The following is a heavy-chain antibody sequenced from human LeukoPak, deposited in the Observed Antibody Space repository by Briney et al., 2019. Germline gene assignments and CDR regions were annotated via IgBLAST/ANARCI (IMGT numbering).Heavy chain of an antibody. CDR3: ARVVGLTGYSSSWYSGYYYYMDV. D-gene: IGHD6-13*01. CDR2: IISIFGTA. CDR1: GGTFSSYA. V-gene: IGHV1-69*06. J-gene: IGHJ6*03. Sequence: SVKVSCKASGGTFSSYAISWVRQAPGQGLEWMGGIISIFGTANYAQKFQGRVTITADKSTSTAYMELSSLRSEDTAVYYCARVVGLTGYSSSWYSGYYYYMDVWGKGTTVTVSS.